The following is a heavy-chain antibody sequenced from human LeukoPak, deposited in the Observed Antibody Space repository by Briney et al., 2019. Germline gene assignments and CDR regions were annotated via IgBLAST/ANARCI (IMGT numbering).Heavy chain of an antibody. CDR3: ARGVYIAAAQYGY. J-gene: IGHJ4*02. CDR2: IYYSGTT. Sequence: SETLSLTCTVSGGSISSHYWSWIRQPPGKGLEWIGYIYYSGTTDYNPSLKSRVTISVDTSKNQFSLKLSSVTAADTAVYYCARGVYIAAAQYGYWGQGTLVTVSS. V-gene: IGHV4-59*11. D-gene: IGHD6-13*01. CDR1: GGSISSHY.